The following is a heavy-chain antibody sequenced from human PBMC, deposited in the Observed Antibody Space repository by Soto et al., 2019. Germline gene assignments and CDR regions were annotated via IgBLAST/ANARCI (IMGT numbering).Heavy chain of an antibody. CDR2: ISASGGST. D-gene: IGHD2-15*01. J-gene: IGHJ4*02. V-gene: IGHV3-23*01. Sequence: SGGSLRLSCGASGFTFSNFAMSWVRQAPGKGLEWVSGISASGGSTNYADSVRGRFTISRDNSENTLFLEMNSLRGEDTAVYYCAKALVVVAPASKFDDWSQGTLVTVSS. CDR1: GFTFSNFA. CDR3: AKALVVVAPASKFDD.